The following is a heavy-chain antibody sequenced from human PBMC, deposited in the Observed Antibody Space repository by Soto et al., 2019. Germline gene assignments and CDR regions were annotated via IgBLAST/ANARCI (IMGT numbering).Heavy chain of an antibody. CDR1: GGSLSSSSYY. CDR3: ARGTRITIFGVVITKGYYFDY. V-gene: IGHV4-39*07. Sequence: SETLSLTCTVSGGSLSSSSYYWGWIRQPPGKGLEWIGSIYYSGSTYYNPSLKSRVTISVDTSKNQFSLKLSSVTAADTAVYYCARGTRITIFGVVITKGYYFDYWGQGTLVNVSS. CDR2: IYYSGST. D-gene: IGHD3-3*01. J-gene: IGHJ4*02.